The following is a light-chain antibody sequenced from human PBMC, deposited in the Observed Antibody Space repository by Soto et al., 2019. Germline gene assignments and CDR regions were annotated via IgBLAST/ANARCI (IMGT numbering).Light chain of an antibody. J-gene: IGLJ2*01. CDR1: SSDVGSYNL. CDR2: EVS. Sequence: QSALTQPASVSGSPGQSITISCTGTSSDVGSYNLVSWYQQHPGKAPKLMIYEVSKRPSGVSNRFSGSKSGNTASLTISGLQDEDEADYYCRSYAGSSTLVFGGGTQLTVL. V-gene: IGLV2-23*02. CDR3: RSYAGSSTLV.